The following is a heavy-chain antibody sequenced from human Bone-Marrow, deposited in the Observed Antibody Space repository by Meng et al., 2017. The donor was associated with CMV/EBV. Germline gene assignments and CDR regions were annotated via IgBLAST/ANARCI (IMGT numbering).Heavy chain of an antibody. D-gene: IGHD2-15*01. J-gene: IGHJ4*02. CDR3: ARDQYCSGGSCYRDRSFDY. CDR1: GDSVSSNSAA. CDR2: TYYRSKWYN. V-gene: IGHV6-1*01. Sequence: SQTLSLTCAISGDSVSSNSAAWNWIRQSPSRGLEWLGRTYYRSKWYNDYAVSVKSRITINPDTSKNQFSLQLNSVTPEDTAVYYCARDQYCSGGSCYRDRSFDYWGQGTLVPSPQ.